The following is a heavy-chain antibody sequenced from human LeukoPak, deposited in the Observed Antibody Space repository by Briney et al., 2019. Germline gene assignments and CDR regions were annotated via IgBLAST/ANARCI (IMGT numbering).Heavy chain of an antibody. D-gene: IGHD3-22*01. Sequence: SETLSLTCTVSGGSISSSSYYWGWIRQPPGKGLEWIGSIYYSGSTYYNPSLKSRVTISVDTSKNQFSLKLSSVTAADTAVYYCAREQYSPPLTTDYWGQGTLVTVSS. J-gene: IGHJ4*02. CDR2: IYYSGST. CDR1: GGSISSSSYY. V-gene: IGHV4-39*07. CDR3: AREQYSPPLTTDY.